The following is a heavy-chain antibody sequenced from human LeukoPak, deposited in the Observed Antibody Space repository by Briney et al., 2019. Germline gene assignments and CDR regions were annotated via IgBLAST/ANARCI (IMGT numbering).Heavy chain of an antibody. V-gene: IGHV4-34*01. J-gene: IGHJ6*03. D-gene: IGHD2/OR15-2a*01. CDR3: ARDVLSLRYYYYFMDV. CDR1: GGSFSGYY. CDR2: INHSGST. Sequence: PSETLSLTCAVYGGSFSGYYWSWIRQPPGKGREWRGEINHSGSTNYNPSLKRRVTISVDTSKNQFSLRLRSVTAADTAVYYCARDVLSLRYYYYFMDVWGKGTTVTVSS.